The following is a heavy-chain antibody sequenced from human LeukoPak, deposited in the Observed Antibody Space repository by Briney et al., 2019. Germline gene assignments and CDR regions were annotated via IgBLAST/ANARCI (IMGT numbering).Heavy chain of an antibody. D-gene: IGHD6-19*01. CDR2: ISSNGGST. V-gene: IGHV3-64*01. CDR3: ARDPRRSGWYGGWFDP. CDR1: GFTFSGYA. J-gene: IGHJ5*02. Sequence: GGSLRLSCAASGFTFSGYAMHWVRQAPGKGLEYVSAISSNGGSTYYANSVKGRFTISRDNSKNTLYLQMGSLRAEDMAVYYCARDPRRSGWYGGWFDPWGQGTLVTVSS.